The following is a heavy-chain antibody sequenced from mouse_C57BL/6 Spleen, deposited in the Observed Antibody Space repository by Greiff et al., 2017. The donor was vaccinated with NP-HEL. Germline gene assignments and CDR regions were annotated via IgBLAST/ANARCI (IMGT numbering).Heavy chain of an antibody. CDR1: GFNIKDDY. CDR2: IDPENGDT. Sequence: EVKLQESGAELVRPGASVKLSCTASGFNIKDDYMHWVKQRPEQGLEWIGWIDPENGDTEYASKFQGKTTITADTSSNTAYLQLSSLTSEDTAVYYCTTGDGNYEGWYFDVWGTGTTVTVSS. V-gene: IGHV14-4*01. CDR3: TTGDGNYEGWYFDV. J-gene: IGHJ1*03. D-gene: IGHD2-1*01.